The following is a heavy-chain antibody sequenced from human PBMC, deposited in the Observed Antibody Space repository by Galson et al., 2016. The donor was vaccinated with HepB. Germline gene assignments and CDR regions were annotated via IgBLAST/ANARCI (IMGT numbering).Heavy chain of an antibody. D-gene: IGHD2-21*02. CDR1: GFTFSDYY. J-gene: IGHJ4*02. Sequence: SLRLSCAGSGFTFSDYYMNWIRQAPGKGLELVSYISSSGTTRYYGDSVKGRFTVSRDNARNSVFLQLNSRRAEDTAVYYCARVGLVPSIRWGQGTLVTVSS. CDR2: ISSSGTTR. CDR3: ARVGLVPSIR. V-gene: IGHV3-11*01.